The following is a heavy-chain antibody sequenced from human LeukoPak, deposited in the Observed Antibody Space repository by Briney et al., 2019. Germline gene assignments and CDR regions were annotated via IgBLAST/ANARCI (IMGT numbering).Heavy chain of an antibody. Sequence: PGRSLRLSCVASGFSFSRHGMHWVRQTPGKGLEWVAVISSDGTKKDYADSVKGRFTLSRDNSKNTLYVQMNRLRPEDTALYYCTKDYGSADYGNYWYSDLWGRGTLVMVSS. D-gene: IGHD3-10*01. CDR3: TKDYGSADYGNYWYSDL. CDR2: ISSDGTKK. J-gene: IGHJ2*01. V-gene: IGHV3-30*18. CDR1: GFSFSRHG.